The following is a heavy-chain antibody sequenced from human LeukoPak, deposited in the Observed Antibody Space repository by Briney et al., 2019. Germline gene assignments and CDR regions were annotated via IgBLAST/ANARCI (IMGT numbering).Heavy chain of an antibody. CDR3: ASEGGYCSSTSCYSGY. V-gene: IGHV1-69-2*01. CDR1: GYTFTDYY. CDR2: VDPEDGET. Sequence: ASVKISCKVSGYTFTDYYMHWVQQAPGKRLEWMGLVDPEDGETIYAEKFQGRVTITADTSTDTAYMELSSLRSEDTAVYYCASEGGYCSSTSCYSGYWGQGTLVTVSS. D-gene: IGHD2-2*02. J-gene: IGHJ4*02.